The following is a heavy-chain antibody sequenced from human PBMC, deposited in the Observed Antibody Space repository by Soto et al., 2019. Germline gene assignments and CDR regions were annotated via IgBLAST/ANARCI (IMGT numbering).Heavy chain of an antibody. D-gene: IGHD1-26*01. CDR3: ARDSRRRADSGTRPLYYFDY. J-gene: IGHJ4*02. CDR1: GGSIGSGDYY. Sequence: QVQLKESGPGLVKPSQTLSLTCSVSGGSIGSGDYYWSWVRQSPGKGLEWIGYIYYTGNTYYNPYLGSRVTFSVETSQNQLSLRLSDVTVADTAVYYCARDSRRRADSGTRPLYYFDYWGQGTLVTVSS. CDR2: IYYTGNT. V-gene: IGHV4-30-4*01.